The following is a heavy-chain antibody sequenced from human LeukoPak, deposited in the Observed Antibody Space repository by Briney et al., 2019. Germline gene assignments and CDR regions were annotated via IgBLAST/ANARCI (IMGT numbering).Heavy chain of an antibody. D-gene: IGHD2/OR15-2a*01. CDR1: GFTFSSYG. CDR3: ARFFRGGVDY. CDR2: IRYDVSSK. J-gene: IGHJ4*02. V-gene: IGHV3-30*02. Sequence: GRSLRPSCAASGFTFSSYGMHSVRQAPGKGLEWVAFIRYDVSSKYYADSVKGRFTISRDNSKNTLYLQMNSLRAEDTAVYYCARFFRGGVDYWGQGTLVTVSS.